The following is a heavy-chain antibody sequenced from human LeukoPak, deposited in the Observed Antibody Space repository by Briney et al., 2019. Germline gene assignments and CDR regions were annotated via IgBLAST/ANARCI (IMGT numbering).Heavy chain of an antibody. D-gene: IGHD2-15*01. V-gene: IGHV4-39*07. CDR3: ARGLIVVVVAATSQWFDP. CDR1: GGSINTDNYY. CDR2: IYYSGSK. J-gene: IGHJ5*02. Sequence: SETLSVTCSVSGGSINTDNYYWGWVRQPPRKALEWIGSIYYSGSKWYNPSLKSRVTISLDTSKNQFSLKLSSVTAADTAVYYCARGLIVVVVAATSQWFDPWGQGALVT.